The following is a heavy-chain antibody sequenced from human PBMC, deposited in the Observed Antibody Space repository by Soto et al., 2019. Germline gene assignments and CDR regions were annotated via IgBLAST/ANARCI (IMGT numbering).Heavy chain of an antibody. CDR1: GYKITTDG. J-gene: IGHJ4*02. Sequence: GESLKISCQVSGYKITTDGIAWVRQRPGKGLEWRGIMYPGDSDVKYSPSFEGQVTMSADNSINVAYLQWNSLKASDSAIYYCARSQALDYWGQGTRVTVSS. CDR3: ARSQALDY. CDR2: MYPGDSDV. V-gene: IGHV5-51*01.